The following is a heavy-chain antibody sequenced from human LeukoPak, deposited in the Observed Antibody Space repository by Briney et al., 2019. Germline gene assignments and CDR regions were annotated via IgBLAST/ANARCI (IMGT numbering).Heavy chain of an antibody. J-gene: IGHJ4*02. V-gene: IGHV1-69*01. Sequence: ASVKVSCKASGGTFSSYAISWVRQAPGQGLEWMGGIIPIFGTANYAQKFQGRVTITADESTSTAYMELSSPRSEDTAVYYCARVTAEAGAGYRNSYYFDYWGQGTLVTVSS. CDR2: IIPIFGTA. CDR3: ARVTAEAGAGYRNSYYFDY. CDR1: GGTFSSYA. D-gene: IGHD3-16*02.